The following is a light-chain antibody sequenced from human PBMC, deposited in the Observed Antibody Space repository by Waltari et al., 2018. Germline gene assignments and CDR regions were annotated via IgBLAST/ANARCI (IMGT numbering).Light chain of an antibody. CDR2: DVS. CDR1: SSDIGNYNF. V-gene: IGLV2-14*03. Sequence: QSALTQPASVSGSPGQSITISCTGTSSDIGNYNFVSWSQQHPGKAPKLTIYDVSNRPSGVSNRFSGSWSGNTASLTISGLQAEDEADYYCNSYTTGSTLTVIFGGGTKLAVL. CDR3: NSYTTGSTLTVI. J-gene: IGLJ2*01.